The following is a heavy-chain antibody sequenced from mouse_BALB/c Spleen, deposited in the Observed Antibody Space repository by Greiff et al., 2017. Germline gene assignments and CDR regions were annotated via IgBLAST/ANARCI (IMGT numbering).Heavy chain of an antibody. CDR1: GYTFTSYY. Sequence: VQLQQPGAELVKPGASVKLSCKASGYTFTSYYMYWVKQRPGQGLEWIGGINPSNGGTNFNEKFKSKATLTVDKSSSTAYMQLSSLTSEDSAVYYCTRGEVRRWFAYWGRGTLVTVSA. CDR3: TRGEVRRWFAY. CDR2: INPSNGGT. D-gene: IGHD2-14*01. V-gene: IGHV1S81*02. J-gene: IGHJ3*01.